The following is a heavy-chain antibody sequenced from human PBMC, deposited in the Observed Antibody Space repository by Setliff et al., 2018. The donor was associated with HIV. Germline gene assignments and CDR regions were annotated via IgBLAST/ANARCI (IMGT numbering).Heavy chain of an antibody. D-gene: IGHD3-9*01. CDR1: GGTFSSYA. J-gene: IGHJ5*02. V-gene: IGHV1-69*13. CDR3: ATSPRGTYYDILSGRPRGWFDP. Sequence: ASVKVSCKASGGTFSSYAITWVRQAPGQGPEWMGGIIPIYGTPNYAQRFQGRVTITADESTSTAYMDLSSLTSDDTAVYYCATSPRGTYYDILSGRPRGWFDPWGQGTLVTVPQ. CDR2: IIPIYGTP.